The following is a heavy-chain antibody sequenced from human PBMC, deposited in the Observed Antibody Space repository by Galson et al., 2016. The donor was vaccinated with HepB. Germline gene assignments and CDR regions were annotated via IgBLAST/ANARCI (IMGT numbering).Heavy chain of an antibody. D-gene: IGHD5-18*01. V-gene: IGHV1-69*13. Sequence: SVKVSCKASGGSFSSYTISWLRQAPGQGLEWMGGIIPIFGTTNYAQKFQGRVSITADESTSTVYMELSSLRSADTAVFYCARDFMGESATVPPYFDFWGQGTLVTVSS. CDR1: GGSFSSYT. CDR2: IIPIFGTT. CDR3: ARDFMGESATVPPYFDF. J-gene: IGHJ4*02.